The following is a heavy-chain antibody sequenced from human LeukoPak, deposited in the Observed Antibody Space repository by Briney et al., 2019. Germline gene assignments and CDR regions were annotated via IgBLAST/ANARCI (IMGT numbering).Heavy chain of an antibody. Sequence: ASVKVSCKASGYTFTSYGISWVRQAPGQGLEWMGWISAYNGNTNYAQKFQGRVTMTRNTSISTAYMELSSLRSEDTAVYYCARAVTLRGIDYWGQGTLVTVSS. J-gene: IGHJ4*02. CDR3: ARAVTLRGIDY. CDR1: GYTFTSYG. CDR2: ISAYNGNT. V-gene: IGHV1-18*01. D-gene: IGHD1-26*01.